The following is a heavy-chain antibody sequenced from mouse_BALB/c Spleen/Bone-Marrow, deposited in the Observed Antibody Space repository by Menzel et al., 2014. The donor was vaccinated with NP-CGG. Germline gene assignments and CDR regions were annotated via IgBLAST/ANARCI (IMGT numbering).Heavy chain of an antibody. CDR1: GYTFTGYV. CDR3: ARYYDYDWYFDV. J-gene: IGHJ1*01. CDR2: IYPGSGST. Sequence: QVQLQQSGPELVKPGASVKMSCKASGYTFTGYVISWVKQRTGQGLEWIGEIYPGSGSTYYNEKFKGKATLTADKSSNTAYMQLSSLTSEDSAVYFCARYYDYDWYFDVWAQGPRSPSPQ. V-gene: IGHV1-81*01. D-gene: IGHD2-4*01.